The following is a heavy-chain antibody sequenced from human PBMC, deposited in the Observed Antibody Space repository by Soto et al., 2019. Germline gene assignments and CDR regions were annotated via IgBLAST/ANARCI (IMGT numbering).Heavy chain of an antibody. CDR2: VYYTGST. CDR3: ARSVAVPGAHIDY. Sequence: PSETLSLTCSVSGGSISGSYWSWIRQSPGKGLEWLGYVYYTGSTNYSPSLRSRVSISVDTSKNEFSLRLSSVTAADTAVYFCARSVAVPGAHIDYQGHGTQVTVSS. V-gene: IGHV4-59*01. CDR1: GGSISGSY. J-gene: IGHJ4*01. D-gene: IGHD6-19*01.